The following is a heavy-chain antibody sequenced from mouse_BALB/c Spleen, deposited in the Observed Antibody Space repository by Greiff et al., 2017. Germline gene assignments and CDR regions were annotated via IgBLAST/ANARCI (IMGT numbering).Heavy chain of an antibody. Sequence: EVHLVESGGGLVKPGGSLKLSCAASGFTFSSYAMSWVRQSPEKRLEWVAEISSGGSYTYYPDTVTGRFTISRDNAKNTLYLEMSSLRSEDTAMYYCAREGYGRGYWGQGTSVTVSS. CDR3: AREGYGRGY. V-gene: IGHV5-9-4*01. CDR1: GFTFSSYA. J-gene: IGHJ4*01. CDR2: ISSGGSYT. D-gene: IGHD1-1*01.